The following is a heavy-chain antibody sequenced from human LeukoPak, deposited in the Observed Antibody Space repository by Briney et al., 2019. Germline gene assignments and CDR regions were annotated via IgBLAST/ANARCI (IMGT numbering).Heavy chain of an antibody. CDR2: TSDRGDYT. J-gene: IGHJ4*02. V-gene: IGHV3-23*01. Sequence: GGSLRLSCAASGFAFSSYSMSWVRQAPGKGLEWVSGTSDRGDYTYYADSVKGRFTISRDTSKNTLYLQMNSLRAEDTALYFCAKKAQYDGHYPLDYWGQGTLVTVSA. D-gene: IGHD4/OR15-4a*01. CDR1: GFAFSSYS. CDR3: AKKAQYDGHYPLDY.